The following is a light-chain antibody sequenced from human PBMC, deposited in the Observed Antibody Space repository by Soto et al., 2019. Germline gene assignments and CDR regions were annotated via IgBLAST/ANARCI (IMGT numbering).Light chain of an antibody. J-gene: IGLJ2*01. CDR1: SSDVGGYNF. CDR2: EVS. CDR3: SSYTSSRGV. Sequence: QSALTQPASVSGSPGQSITISCTGTSSDVGGYNFVSWYQQLPGKAPKLMIYEVSNRPSGVSNRFSGSKSGNTASLTISGLQAEDEADYYCSSYTSSRGVFGGGTKVTVL. V-gene: IGLV2-14*01.